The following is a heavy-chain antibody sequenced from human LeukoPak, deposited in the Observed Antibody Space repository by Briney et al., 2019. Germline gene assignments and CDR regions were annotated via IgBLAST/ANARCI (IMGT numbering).Heavy chain of an antibody. V-gene: IGHV3-30*03. CDR1: GFTFSSYG. D-gene: IGHD2-15*01. Sequence: GRSLRLSCAASGFTFSSYGMHWVRQAPGKGLEWVAVISYDGSNKYYADSVKGRFTISRDNSKNTLYLQMNSLRAEDTAVYYCARDPGDIGYFDYWGQGTLVTVSS. J-gene: IGHJ4*02. CDR2: ISYDGSNK. CDR3: ARDPGDIGYFDY.